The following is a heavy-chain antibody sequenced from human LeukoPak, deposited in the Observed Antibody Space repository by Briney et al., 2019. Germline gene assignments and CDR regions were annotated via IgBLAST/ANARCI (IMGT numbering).Heavy chain of an antibody. CDR3: ARGAIPAAPDAFDI. Sequence: KPGGSLRLSCAASGFTFSSYSMNWVRQAPGKGLEWVSSISSSSSYIYYADSVKGRFTISRDNAKNSLYLQMNSLRAEDTAVYYCARGAIPAAPDAFDIWGQGTMVTVSS. CDR1: GFTFSSYS. D-gene: IGHD2-2*01. V-gene: IGHV3-21*01. J-gene: IGHJ3*02. CDR2: ISSSSSYI.